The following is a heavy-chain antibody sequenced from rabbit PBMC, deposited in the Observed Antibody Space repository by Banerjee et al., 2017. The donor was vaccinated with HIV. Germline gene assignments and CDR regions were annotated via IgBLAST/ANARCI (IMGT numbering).Heavy chain of an antibody. V-gene: IGHV1S47*01. CDR1: GFDFSGYG. Sequence: QEQLVESGGGLVTLGGSLKLSCKASGFDFSGYGIIWVRQAPGKGLEWIAYIYPDYGRTDYASWVNGRFTLSLDNAQNTVSLQMTSLTVADTATYFCARDLSYYYDMDLWGPGTLVTVS. CDR3: ARDLSYYYDMDL. CDR2: IYPDYGRT. J-gene: IGHJ6*01.